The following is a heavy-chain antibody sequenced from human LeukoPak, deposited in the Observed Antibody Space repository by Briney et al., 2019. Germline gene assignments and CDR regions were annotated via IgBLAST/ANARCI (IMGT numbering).Heavy chain of an antibody. V-gene: IGHV3-48*03. J-gene: IGHJ4*02. CDR3: ARDGCSDGSCED. CDR2: IRSSGNTI. D-gene: IGHD2-15*01. Sequence: GGSLRLSCAASGFTFSSYEMNWVRQAPGKGLEWLSYIRSSGNTIYYADSVKGRFTISRENAKNSLYLQMDSLRAEDTAVYYCARDGCSDGSCEDWGQGTLVTVSS. CDR1: GFTFSSYE.